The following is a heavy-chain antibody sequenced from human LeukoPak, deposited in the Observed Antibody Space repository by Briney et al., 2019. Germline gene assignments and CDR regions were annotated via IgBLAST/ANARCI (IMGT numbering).Heavy chain of an antibody. Sequence: AASVKVSCKASGGTFSSYAISWVRQAPGQGLEWMGRIIPILGIANYAQKFQGRVTITADKSTSTAYMELSSLRSEDTAVYYCACWGYQLLHYYYGMDVWGQGTTVTVSS. CDR3: ACWGYQLLHYYYGMDV. V-gene: IGHV1-69*04. D-gene: IGHD2-2*01. CDR1: GGTFSSYA. CDR2: IIPILGIA. J-gene: IGHJ6*02.